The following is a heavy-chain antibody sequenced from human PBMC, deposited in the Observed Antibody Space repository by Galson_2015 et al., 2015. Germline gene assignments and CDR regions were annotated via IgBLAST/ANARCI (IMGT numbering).Heavy chain of an antibody. CDR2: ISSSGSTI. J-gene: IGHJ4*02. CDR1: GFTFSSYE. D-gene: IGHD3-22*01. V-gene: IGHV3-48*03. CDR3: ARDWWPGQSRGDFPYFGY. Sequence: SLRLSCAASGFTFSSYEVNWVRQAPGKGLEWVSYISSSGSTIYYADPVKGRFTVSRDNAKNSLYLQMNSLRAEDTAVYYCARDWWPGQSRGDFPYFGYWGQGTLVTVSS.